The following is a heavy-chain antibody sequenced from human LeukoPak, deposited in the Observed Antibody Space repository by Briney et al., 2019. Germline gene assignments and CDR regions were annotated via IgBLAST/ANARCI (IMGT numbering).Heavy chain of an antibody. Sequence: GGSLRLSCVGSGFTFSVSAMHWVRQASGKGLEWVGRIRSKAYSYATEYAASVKGRFTISRDDSKNTAYLHMNSLKTEDTAVYYCTRVGAADDNWGQGTLVTVSS. J-gene: IGHJ4*02. CDR2: IRSKAYSYAT. CDR3: TRVGAADDN. CDR1: GFTFSVSA. V-gene: IGHV3-73*01. D-gene: IGHD6-13*01.